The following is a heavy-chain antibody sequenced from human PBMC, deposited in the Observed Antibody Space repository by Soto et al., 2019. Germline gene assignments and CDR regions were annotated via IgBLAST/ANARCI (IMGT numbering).Heavy chain of an antibody. CDR1: GGSISSSNW. J-gene: IGHJ4*02. Sequence: SETLSLTCAVSGGSISSSNWWSWVRQPPGKGLEWIGEIYHSGSTNYNPSLKSRVTISVDKSKNQFSLKLSSVTAADTAVYYCASRYYDSSGYYLNWGQGTLVTVSS. D-gene: IGHD3-22*01. CDR2: IYHSGST. V-gene: IGHV4-4*02. CDR3: ASRYYDSSGYYLN.